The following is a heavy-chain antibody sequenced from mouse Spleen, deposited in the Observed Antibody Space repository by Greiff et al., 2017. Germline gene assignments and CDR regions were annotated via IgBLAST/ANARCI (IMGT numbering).Heavy chain of an antibody. V-gene: IGHV5-17*01. Sequence: EVQLQQSGGGLVKPGGSLKLSCAASGFTFSDYGMHWVRQAPEKGLEWVAYISSGSSTIYYADTVKGRFTISRDNAKNTLFLQMTSLRSEDTAMYYCARHDYGPFAYWGQGTLVTVSA. CDR3: ARHDYGPFAY. CDR2: ISSGSSTI. J-gene: IGHJ3*01. CDR1: GFTFSDYG. D-gene: IGHD2-4*01.